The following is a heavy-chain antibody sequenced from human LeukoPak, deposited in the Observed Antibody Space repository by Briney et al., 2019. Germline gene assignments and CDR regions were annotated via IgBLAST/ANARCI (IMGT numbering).Heavy chain of an antibody. J-gene: IGHJ3*02. Sequence: NPGGSLRLSCAASGFSFSDYYMSWIRQAPGKGLEWVSYISSSGDTMSYADSVKGRFTISRDNAKNSLYLQMNSLRAEDTALYYCARDLRHPDAFDIWGQGTMVTVSS. CDR3: ARDLRHPDAFDI. CDR1: GFSFSDYY. V-gene: IGHV3-11*01. D-gene: IGHD6-25*01. CDR2: ISSSGDTM.